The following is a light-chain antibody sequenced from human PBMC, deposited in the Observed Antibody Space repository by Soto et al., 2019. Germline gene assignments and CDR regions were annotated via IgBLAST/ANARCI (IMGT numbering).Light chain of an antibody. CDR3: AAWDDSLSGGYV. Sequence: QSVLTQPPSASGTPGQRVTISCSGSSSNIGSNYVYWYQQLPGTAPKLLIYRNNQRPSGVPDRFSGSKSGTSASLAISGLRSEDEADYYCAAWDDSLSGGYVFGTGTKGHRP. J-gene: IGLJ1*01. CDR2: RNN. CDR1: SSNIGSNY. V-gene: IGLV1-47*01.